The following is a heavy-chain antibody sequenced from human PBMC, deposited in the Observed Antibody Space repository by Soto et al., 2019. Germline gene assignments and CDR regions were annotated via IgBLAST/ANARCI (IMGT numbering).Heavy chain of an antibody. CDR1: GFTFDDYA. CDR3: AKSRTSLGTPRFDY. D-gene: IGHD3-16*01. CDR2: ISWNGGSI. Sequence: EVQLVESGGGLVQPGRSLRLSCAASGFTFDDYAIHWVRQAPGKGLEWVSGISWNGGSIAYVDSVKGRFTISRDNAKNSLYLQMNSLRSEDAALYYCAKSRTSLGTPRFDYWGQGTLVTVSS. V-gene: IGHV3-9*01. J-gene: IGHJ4*02.